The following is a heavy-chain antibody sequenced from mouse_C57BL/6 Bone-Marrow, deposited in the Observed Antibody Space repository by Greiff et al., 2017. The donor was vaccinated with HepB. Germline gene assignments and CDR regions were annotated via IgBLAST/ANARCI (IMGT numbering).Heavy chain of an antibody. CDR3: ATRGEYYFDY. V-gene: IGHV2-2*01. Sequence: QVQLQQSGPGLVQPSQSLSITCTVSGFSLTSYGVHWVRQSPGKGLEWLGVIWSGGSTDYNAAFISRLSISKDNSKSQVFFKMNSLQADDTAIYYCATRGEYYFDYGGQGTTLTVSS. J-gene: IGHJ2*01. CDR1: GFSLTSYG. CDR2: IWSGGST.